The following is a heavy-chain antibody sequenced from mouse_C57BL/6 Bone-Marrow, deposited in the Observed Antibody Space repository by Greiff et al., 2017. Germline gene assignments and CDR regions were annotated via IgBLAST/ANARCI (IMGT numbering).Heavy chain of an antibody. V-gene: IGHV5-4*01. CDR2: ISDGGSYT. CDR3: ARDDETGAY. CDR1: GFTFSSYA. J-gene: IGHJ3*01. Sequence: EVKLVESGGGLVKPGGSLKLSCAASGFTFSSYAMSWVRQTPEKRLEWVATISDGGSYTYSPDNVKGRFTISRDNAKNNLYLQMSHLKSEDTAMYYCARDDETGAYWGQGTLVTVSA.